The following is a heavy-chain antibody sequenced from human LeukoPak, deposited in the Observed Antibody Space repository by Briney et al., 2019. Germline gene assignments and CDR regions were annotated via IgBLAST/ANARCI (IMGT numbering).Heavy chain of an antibody. CDR2: IGSSGSTI. CDR3: ARSPLRYFDWLLPYGMDV. Sequence: GGSLRLSCAASGFTFSSYEMNWVRQAPGKGLEWVSYIGSSGSTIYYADSVKGRFTISRDNAKNSLYLQMNSLRAEDTAVYYCARSPLRYFDWLLPYGMDVWGQGTTVTVSS. J-gene: IGHJ6*02. D-gene: IGHD3-9*01. CDR1: GFTFSSYE. V-gene: IGHV3-48*03.